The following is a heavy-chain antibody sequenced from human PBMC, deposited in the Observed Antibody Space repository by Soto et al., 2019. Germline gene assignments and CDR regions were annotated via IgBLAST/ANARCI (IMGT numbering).Heavy chain of an antibody. Sequence: QVQLQESGPGLVKPSETLSLTCTVSGGSVSSGSYYWSWIRQPPGKGLEWIGYTYYSGSTNYNPSLKSRVTISVDTSKNQCSLKLSSVTAADTAVYYCAREDSGYEYYFDYWGQGTLVTVSS. CDR2: TYYSGST. CDR1: GGSVSSGSYY. J-gene: IGHJ4*02. V-gene: IGHV4-61*01. D-gene: IGHD5-12*01. CDR3: AREDSGYEYYFDY.